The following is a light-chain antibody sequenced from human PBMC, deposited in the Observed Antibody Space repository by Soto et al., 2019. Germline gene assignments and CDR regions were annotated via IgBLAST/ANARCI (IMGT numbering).Light chain of an antibody. V-gene: IGLV2-14*01. CDR2: DVS. Sequence: QSALTQPASVSGSPGQSITISFTGTSSDVGGYNYVSWYQQHPGKAPKLMIYDVSNRPSGVSNRFSGSKSGNTASLTISGLQAEDEADYYCSSYTRSSTRVFGVGTTLT. J-gene: IGLJ3*02. CDR1: SSDVGGYNY. CDR3: SSYTRSSTRV.